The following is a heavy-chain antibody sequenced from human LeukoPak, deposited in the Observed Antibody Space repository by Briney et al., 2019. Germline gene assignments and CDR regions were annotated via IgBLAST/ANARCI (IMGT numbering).Heavy chain of an antibody. V-gene: IGHV3-48*02. CDR1: GFYFRSYG. CDR2: ISSTSSTI. J-gene: IGHJ3*02. Sequence: GGSLRLSCAASGFYFRSYGMHWVRQAPGKGLEWVSYISSTSSTIYYADSVKGRFTISRDNARNSLSLQMNSLRDEDTAVYYCARDSSGTFGAFDIWGQGTLVTVSS. CDR3: ARDSSGTFGAFDI. D-gene: IGHD3-10*01.